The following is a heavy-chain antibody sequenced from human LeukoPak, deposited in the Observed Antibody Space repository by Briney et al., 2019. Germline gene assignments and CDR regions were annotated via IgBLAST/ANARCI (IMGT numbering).Heavy chain of an antibody. Sequence: PSETLSLTCTVSGGSISSGSYCWSWIRQPAGKGLEWIGHIHTSGSTNYNPSLKSRVTTSVDTSKNQFSLKLSSVTAADTAVYYCARAGYYDSSGYGQFDYWGQGTLVTVSS. J-gene: IGHJ4*02. D-gene: IGHD3-22*01. CDR2: IHTSGST. CDR1: GGSISSGSYC. V-gene: IGHV4-61*09. CDR3: ARAGYYDSSGYGQFDY.